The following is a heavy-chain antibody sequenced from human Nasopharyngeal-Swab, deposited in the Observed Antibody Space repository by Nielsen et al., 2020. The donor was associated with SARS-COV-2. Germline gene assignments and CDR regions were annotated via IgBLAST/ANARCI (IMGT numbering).Heavy chain of an antibody. CDR1: GGSISSYY. CDR2: IYYSGST. Sequence: SETLSLTCTVSGGSISSYYWSWIRQPPGKGLEWIGYIYYSGSTNYNPSLKSRVTISVDTSKNQFSLKLSSVTAADTAVHYCAGETTLTYYFDYWGQGTLVTVSS. CDR3: AGETTLTYYFDY. J-gene: IGHJ4*02. V-gene: IGHV4-59*01. D-gene: IGHD4-17*01.